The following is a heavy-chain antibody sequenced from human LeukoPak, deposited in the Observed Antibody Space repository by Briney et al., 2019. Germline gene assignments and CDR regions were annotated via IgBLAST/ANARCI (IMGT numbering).Heavy chain of an antibody. J-gene: IGHJ5*02. Sequence: PSETLSLTCTVSGASINNYYWSWIRQPAGKGLEWIGRIHGGGSTNYNLSLKSRVTVSIDTSKNQFSLKLSSMTAADTAVYYCARDLASPPYNWFDPWGQGTLVTVSS. CDR1: GASINNYY. D-gene: IGHD3-3*02. V-gene: IGHV4-4*07. CDR3: ARDLASPPYNWFDP. CDR2: IHGGGST.